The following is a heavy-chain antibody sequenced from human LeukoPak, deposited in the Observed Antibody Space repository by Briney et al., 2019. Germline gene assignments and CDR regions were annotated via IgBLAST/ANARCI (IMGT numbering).Heavy chain of an antibody. V-gene: IGHV3-48*01. D-gene: IGHD2-15*01. CDR2: ISSSGSAI. Sequence: GGSLRLSCAASGFPLSSYSINWVRQAPGKGLEWVSYISSSGSAIYYVDSVKGRFTVSGDNAKNSLFLQMNSPRAEDTAVYYCVRVKGSYFDYWGQGALVTVSS. CDR3: VRVKGSYFDY. J-gene: IGHJ4*02. CDR1: GFPLSSYS.